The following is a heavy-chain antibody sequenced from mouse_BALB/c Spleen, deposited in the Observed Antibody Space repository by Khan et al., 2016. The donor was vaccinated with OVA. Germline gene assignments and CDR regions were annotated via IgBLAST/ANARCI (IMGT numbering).Heavy chain of an antibody. J-gene: IGHJ2*01. Sequence: VQLQESGPGLVKPSQSLSLTCTVTGYSITSDYAWNWLRQFPGNKLEWMGYISYSDRTCYNSSLKSRISITRDKSKNQLFLQLNSVTTEDTATXYCSRSVTIATVVATDFDYWGQGTTLTVSS. V-gene: IGHV3-2*02. D-gene: IGHD1-1*01. CDR3: SRSVTIATVVATDFDY. CDR1: GYSITSDYA. CDR2: ISYSDRT.